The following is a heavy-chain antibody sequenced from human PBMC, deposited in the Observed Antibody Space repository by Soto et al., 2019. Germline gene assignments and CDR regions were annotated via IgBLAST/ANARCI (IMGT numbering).Heavy chain of an antibody. CDR2: ISAYNGNT. D-gene: IGHD4-17*01. J-gene: IGHJ3*02. CDR3: ASLSSVTTGRAFDI. Sequence: QVQLVQSGAEVKKPGASVKVSCKASGYTFTSYGISWVRQAPGQGLEWMGWISAYNGNTNDAQKLQGRVTITTASSSSTAYMELRSLRSDDTAVYYCASLSSVTTGRAFDIWGQGTMVTVSS. V-gene: IGHV1-18*01. CDR1: GYTFTSYG.